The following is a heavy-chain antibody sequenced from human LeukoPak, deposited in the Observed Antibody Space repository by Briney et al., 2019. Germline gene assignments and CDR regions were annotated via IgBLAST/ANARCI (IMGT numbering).Heavy chain of an antibody. CDR3: ARHVITVTTFGFSHYYYYMDV. Sequence: SETLSLTCTVSGGSISSSSYYWGWIRQPPGKGLEWIGSIYYSGSICYNPSLKSRVTISVDTSKNQFSLKLSSVTAADTAVYYCARHVITVTTFGFSHYYYYMDVWGKGTTVTVSS. CDR1: GGSISSSSYY. V-gene: IGHV4-39*01. J-gene: IGHJ6*03. D-gene: IGHD4-11*01. CDR2: IYYSGSI.